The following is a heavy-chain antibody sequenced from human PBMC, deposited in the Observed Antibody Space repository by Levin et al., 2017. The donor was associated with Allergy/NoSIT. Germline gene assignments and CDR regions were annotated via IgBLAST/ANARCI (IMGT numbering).Heavy chain of an antibody. J-gene: IGHJ6*02. Sequence: GSLRLSCTVSGGSISSSSYYWGWIRQPPGKGLEWIGSIYYSGSTYYNPSLKSRVTISVDTSKNQFSLKLSSVTAADTAVYYCACGDYGNYYYGMDVWGQGTTVTVSS. CDR3: ACGDYGNYYYGMDV. CDR1: GGSISSSSYY. CDR2: IYYSGST. D-gene: IGHD4-17*01. V-gene: IGHV4-39*01.